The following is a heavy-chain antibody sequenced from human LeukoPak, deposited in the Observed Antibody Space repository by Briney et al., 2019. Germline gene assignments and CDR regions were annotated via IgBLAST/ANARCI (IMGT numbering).Heavy chain of an antibody. Sequence: PGGSLRLSCAASGFTFSSYAMHWVRQAPGKGLEWVAVISYDGSNKYYADSVKGRFTISRDNSKNTLYLQMNSLRAEDTAVYYCAKDGQLGGSLFTDYWGQGTLVTVSS. CDR2: ISYDGSNK. D-gene: IGHD6-6*01. J-gene: IGHJ4*02. V-gene: IGHV3-30-3*01. CDR1: GFTFSSYA. CDR3: AKDGQLGGSLFTDY.